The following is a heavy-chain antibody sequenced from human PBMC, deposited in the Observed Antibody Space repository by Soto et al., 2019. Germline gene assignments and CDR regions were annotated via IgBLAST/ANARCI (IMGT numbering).Heavy chain of an antibody. CDR3: ARGSSIAGLYYGMDV. D-gene: IGHD6-6*01. CDR2: NYYSGIT. V-gene: IGHV4-31*03. J-gene: IGHJ6*02. CDR1: GGSISSGGYY. Sequence: QVQLQESGPGLVKPSQTLSLTCTVSGGSISSGGYYWTWIRQHPVKGLEWIGYNYYSGITYYNPSLKSRVTISIDTSKNQFSLKLSSVTAADTGVYYCARGSSIAGLYYGMDVWGQGTTVTVSS.